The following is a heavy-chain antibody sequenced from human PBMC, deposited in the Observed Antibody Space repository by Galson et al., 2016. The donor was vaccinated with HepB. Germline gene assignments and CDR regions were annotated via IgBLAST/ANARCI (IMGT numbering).Heavy chain of an antibody. CDR3: ARDQPYDFLPFDS. V-gene: IGHV3-21*03. D-gene: IGHD3/OR15-3a*01. J-gene: IGHJ4*02. CDR2: IRSSGNFI. Sequence: SIRSSGNFIYYADSVKGRFTISRDNAKNSLFLQMNSLTAEDTALYYCARDQPYDFLPFDSWGQGTLVTVSS.